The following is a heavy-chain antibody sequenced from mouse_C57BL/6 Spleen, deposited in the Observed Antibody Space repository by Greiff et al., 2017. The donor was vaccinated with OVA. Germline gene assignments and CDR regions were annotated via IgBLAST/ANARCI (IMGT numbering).Heavy chain of an antibody. D-gene: IGHD2-13*01. CDR1: GFTFSSYA. CDR2: ISDGGSYT. CDR3: ARDDSYFDY. J-gene: IGHJ2*01. V-gene: IGHV5-4*01. Sequence: VQLKESGGGLVKPGGSLKLSCAASGFTFSSYAMSWVRQTPEKRLEWVATISDGGSYTYYPDNVKGRFTISRDNAKNNLYLQMSHLKSEDTAMYYCARDDSYFDYWGQGTTLTVSS.